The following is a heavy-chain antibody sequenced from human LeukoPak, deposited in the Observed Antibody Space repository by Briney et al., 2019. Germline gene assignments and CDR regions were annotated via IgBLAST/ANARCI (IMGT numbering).Heavy chain of an antibody. Sequence: HPGGSLRLSCAASGFTFSSYWMSWVRQAPGKGLEWVSAISGSGGSTYYADSVKGRFTISRDNSKNTLYLQMNSLRAEDTAVYYCAKTLYGSGSYYYYFDYWGQGTLVTVSS. J-gene: IGHJ4*02. CDR1: GFTFSSYW. D-gene: IGHD3-10*01. CDR2: ISGSGGST. CDR3: AKTLYGSGSYYYYFDY. V-gene: IGHV3-23*01.